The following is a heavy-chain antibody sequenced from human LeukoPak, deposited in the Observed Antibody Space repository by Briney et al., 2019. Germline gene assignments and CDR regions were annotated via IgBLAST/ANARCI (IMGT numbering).Heavy chain of an antibody. CDR2: MKRDGSEV. J-gene: IGHJ4*02. CDR1: GFTFSTYW. Sequence: GGSLRLSCAASGFTFSTYWMTWVRRAPGKGLEWVANMKRDGSEVYYANSVKGHFTISRDNAKNSLYLQMNSLRAEDTAVYYCARYTEYYFDYWGQGTLVTVSS. CDR3: ARYTEYYFDY. D-gene: IGHD2-2*02. V-gene: IGHV3-7*01.